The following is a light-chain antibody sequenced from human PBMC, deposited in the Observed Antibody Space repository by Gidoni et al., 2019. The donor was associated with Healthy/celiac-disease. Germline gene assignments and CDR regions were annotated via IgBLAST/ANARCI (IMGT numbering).Light chain of an antibody. CDR3: QQYYSTPRSIT. J-gene: IGKJ5*01. Sequence: DIVMTQSPASLSVSLGERATINCKSSQSVLYSSNNNNYLAWYQQKPGQPPKLLIYWASTRESGVPDRFSGSGSGTDFTLTISSLQAEDVAVYYCQQYYSTPRSITFXXXTRLEIK. CDR2: WAS. V-gene: IGKV4-1*01. CDR1: QSVLYSSNNNNY.